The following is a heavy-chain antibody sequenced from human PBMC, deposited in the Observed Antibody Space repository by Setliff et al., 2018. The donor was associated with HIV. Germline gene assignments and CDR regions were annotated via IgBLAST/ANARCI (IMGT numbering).Heavy chain of an antibody. CDR3: TRQSPVAGSGAFEI. CDR2: MYTSVSN. Sequence: PSETLSLTFTVSGGSISSDNYSWSWIRQPAGKALEWLGRMYTSVSNNYNPSLKSRVTISVDTTKRQFSLKLISATAADAAVYYCTRQSPVAGSGAFEIWGKGKMVTVSS. D-gene: IGHD3-10*01. CDR1: GGSISSDNYS. V-gene: IGHV4-61*02. J-gene: IGHJ3*02.